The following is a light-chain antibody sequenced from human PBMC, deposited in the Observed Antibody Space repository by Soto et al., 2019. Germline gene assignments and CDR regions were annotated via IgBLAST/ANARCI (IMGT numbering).Light chain of an antibody. CDR3: QHRSKWPPLT. CDR2: DTS. Sequence: EILLTQSPVTLSLSPGERATLSCRASQSIGTYLAWYQQKPGQAPRLLIYDTSNRATGIPARFSGSGSGTDFTLTISSLEPEDCAVYYCQHRSKWPPLTFGGGTKVEIK. V-gene: IGKV3-11*01. J-gene: IGKJ4*01. CDR1: QSIGTY.